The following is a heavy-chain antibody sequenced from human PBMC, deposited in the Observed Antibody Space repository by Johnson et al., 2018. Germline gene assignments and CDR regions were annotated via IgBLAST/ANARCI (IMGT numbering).Heavy chain of an antibody. J-gene: IGHJ4*02. V-gene: IGHV3-15*07. CDR2: IGGKSDGGTT. CDR3: ATDLMLGRTH. CDR1: GFTFTSAW. D-gene: IGHD1-1*01. Sequence: EVQLVESGGDLVKPGGSLTLSCAASGFTFTSAWMNWLRQAPGKGPECVGRIGGKSDGGTTLYATSVKDRFIISRDDSKDTLYLQMSSLTTDDTAVYYWATDLMLGRTHWGQGTLVTVSS.